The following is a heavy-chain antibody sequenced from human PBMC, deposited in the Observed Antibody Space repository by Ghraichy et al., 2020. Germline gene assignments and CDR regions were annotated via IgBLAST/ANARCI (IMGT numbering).Heavy chain of an antibody. Sequence: GESLNISCGASGFTLNTYWMSWVGQPPGKGLGWVPNIIKEQMEKSYVDPVKAQFRISRDNAKNSLYFQMNSLRADDTAVYFCARLQRSPWNFDLWGRGTLVTVSS. J-gene: IGHJ2*01. V-gene: IGHV3-7*01. CDR1: GFTLNTYW. CDR2: IIKEQMEK. CDR3: ARLQRSPWNFDL.